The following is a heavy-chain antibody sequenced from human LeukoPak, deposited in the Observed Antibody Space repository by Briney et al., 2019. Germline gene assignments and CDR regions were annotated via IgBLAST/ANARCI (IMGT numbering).Heavy chain of an antibody. D-gene: IGHD1-26*01. J-gene: IGHJ4*02. V-gene: IGHV4-59*01. Sequence: SETLSHTCSVSGVSISTYYWIWIRQPPAKGLEWMGFFSYSGSTKYNPSLKSRVTMSVDTSKNQFSLKLSSVTAADTAVYYCARMYSGTSYYFDYWGQGTLVTVSS. CDR3: ARMYSGTSYYFDY. CDR2: FSYSGST. CDR1: GVSISTYY.